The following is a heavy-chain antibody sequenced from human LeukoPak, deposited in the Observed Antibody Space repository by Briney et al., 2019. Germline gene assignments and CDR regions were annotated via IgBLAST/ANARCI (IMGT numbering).Heavy chain of an antibody. D-gene: IGHD2-15*01. J-gene: IGHJ4*02. V-gene: IGHV3-21*01. Sequence: GGSLRLSCAASGFTFSSYSMNWVRQAPGKGLEWVSSISSSSSYIYYAESVKGRFTISRGNAKNSLYLQMNSLRAEDTAVYYCARMKGYCSGGSCYYFDYWGQGTLVTVSS. CDR2: ISSSSSYI. CDR1: GFTFSSYS. CDR3: ARMKGYCSGGSCYYFDY.